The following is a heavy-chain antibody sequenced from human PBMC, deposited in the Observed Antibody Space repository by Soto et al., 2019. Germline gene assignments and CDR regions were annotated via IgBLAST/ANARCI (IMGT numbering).Heavy chain of an antibody. CDR3: GSLVGASGGVDYYYGMDV. V-gene: IGHV1-69*01. J-gene: IGHJ6*02. CDR2: IIPIFGTA. D-gene: IGHD1-26*01. CDR1: GGTFSSYA. Sequence: QVQLVQSGAEVKKPGSSVKVSCKASGGTFSSYAISWVRQAPGQGLEWMGGIIPIFGTANYAQKFQGRVTITADETTSTDYMGLSSLNSEDTAVYCCGSLVGASGGVDYYYGMDVWGQGTTVTVSS.